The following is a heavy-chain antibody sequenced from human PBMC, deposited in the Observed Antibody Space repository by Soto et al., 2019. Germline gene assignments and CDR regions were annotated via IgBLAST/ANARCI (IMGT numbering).Heavy chain of an antibody. J-gene: IGHJ4*02. CDR2: ISAYNCNT. CDR1: GYTFTSYG. V-gene: IGHV1-18*01. Sequence: QVKLVQSGAEVKKPGASVKVSCKASGYTFTSYGISWVRQAPGQGLEWMGWISAYNCNTNYAQKLQGRVTKTTDTSPSTGYMELSSLRSDDTAVYYCTRDIFPPAIVVVSDYWGQGILVTDSS. D-gene: IGHD2-15*01. CDR3: TRDIFPPAIVVVSDY.